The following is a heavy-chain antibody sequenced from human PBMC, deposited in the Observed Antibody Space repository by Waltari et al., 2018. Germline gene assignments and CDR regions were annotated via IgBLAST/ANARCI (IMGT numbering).Heavy chain of an antibody. J-gene: IGHJ6*02. Sequence: QVQLVQSGAEVKKPGAAVRVSCEAAGYSFTKSGITWVRQAPGQGLEWMGWTSGETGNANYAPKVQDRVSLTIQTSTTAAYMDLRSLKSDDTAIYYCAIGPAFYYGMNVWGQGTMVTVSS. CDR1: GYSFTKSG. CDR3: AIGPAFYYGMNV. CDR2: TSGETGNA. D-gene: IGHD3-16*01. V-gene: IGHV1-18*01.